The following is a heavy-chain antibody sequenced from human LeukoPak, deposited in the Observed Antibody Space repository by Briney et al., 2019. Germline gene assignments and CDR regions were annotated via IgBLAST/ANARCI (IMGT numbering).Heavy chain of an antibody. J-gene: IGHJ6*03. Sequence: PGGSLRLSCAASGLTFSSYAMTWVRQAPGKGLEWVSAISGSGSTTYYADSVKGRFTISRDNAKNSLHLQMNSLRAEDTAVYYCARARGSGSYYGHDCYYYYYMDVWGQGTTVTVSS. CDR2: ISGSGSTT. CDR3: ARARGSGSYYGHDCYYYYYMDV. D-gene: IGHD3-10*01. CDR1: GLTFSSYA. V-gene: IGHV3-23*01.